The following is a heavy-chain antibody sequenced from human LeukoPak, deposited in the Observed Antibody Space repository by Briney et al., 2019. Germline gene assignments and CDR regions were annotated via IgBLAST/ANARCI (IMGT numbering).Heavy chain of an antibody. D-gene: IGHD6-19*01. J-gene: IGHJ3*02. Sequence: ASVKVSCKASGYTFTGYYMHWVRQAPGQGLEWMGRINPNSGGTNYAQKFQGRVTMTRDTSNSTAYMELSRLRSDDTAVYYCARGYSSGWSPSYNDAFDIWGQGTMVTVSS. V-gene: IGHV1-2*06. CDR3: ARGYSSGWSPSYNDAFDI. CDR1: GYTFTGYY. CDR2: INPNSGGT.